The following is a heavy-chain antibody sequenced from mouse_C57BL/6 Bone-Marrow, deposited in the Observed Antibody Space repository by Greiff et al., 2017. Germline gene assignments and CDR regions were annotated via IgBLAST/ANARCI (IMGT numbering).Heavy chain of an antibody. Sequence: QVHVKQSGAELVKPGASVKISCKASGYAFSSYWMNWVKQRPGKGLEWIGQIYPGDGDTNYNGKFKGKATLTADKSSSTAYMQLSSLTSEDSAVYFCARGEGTWFAYWGQGTLVTVSA. CDR3: ARGEGTWFAY. V-gene: IGHV1-80*01. CDR2: IYPGDGDT. J-gene: IGHJ3*01. CDR1: GYAFSSYW. D-gene: IGHD3-3*01.